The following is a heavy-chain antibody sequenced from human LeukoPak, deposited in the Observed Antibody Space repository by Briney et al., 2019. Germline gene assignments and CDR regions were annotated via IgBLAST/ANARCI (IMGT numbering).Heavy chain of an antibody. J-gene: IGHJ4*02. CDR2: INTNTGNP. Sequence: ASVKVSCKASGYTFTSNAMNWVRQAPGQGLEWMGWINTNTGNPTYAQGFTGRFVFSLDTSVSTAYLQISSLKAEDTAVYYCARDWVSSGWPRHFDYWGQGALVTVSS. V-gene: IGHV7-4-1*02. CDR3: ARDWVSSGWPRHFDY. D-gene: IGHD6-19*01. CDR1: GYTFTSNA.